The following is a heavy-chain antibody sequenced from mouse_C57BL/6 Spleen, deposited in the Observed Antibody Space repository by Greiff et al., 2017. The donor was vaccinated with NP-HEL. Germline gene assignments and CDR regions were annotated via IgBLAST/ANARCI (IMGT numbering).Heavy chain of an antibody. CDR1: GYSFTDYN. D-gene: IGHD1-1*01. V-gene: IGHV1-39*01. Sequence: EVKLVESGPELVKPGASVKISCKASGYSFTDYNMNWVKQSNGKSLEWIGVINPNYGTTSYNQKFKGKATLTVDQSSSTAYMQLNSLTSEDSAVYYCARPGSSGGYFDYWGQGTTLTVSS. CDR2: INPNYGTT. J-gene: IGHJ2*01. CDR3: ARPGSSGGYFDY.